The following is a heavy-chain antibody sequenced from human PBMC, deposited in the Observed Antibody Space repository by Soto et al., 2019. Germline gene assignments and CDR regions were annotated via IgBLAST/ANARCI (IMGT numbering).Heavy chain of an antibody. J-gene: IGHJ4*02. D-gene: IGHD1-26*01. CDR2: VKTTSERGTT. CDR3: TTAGTRVGYTGSY. CDR1: GFSFSDAW. Sequence: PGGSLRLSXEASGFSFSDAWMSWVRQIPGRGLEWVGRVKTTSERGTTNYAAPVMGRFTVSRDDSKNTLYLQMDALRAEDTAIYYCTTAGTRVGYTGSYWGQGTQVTVSS. V-gene: IGHV3-15*06.